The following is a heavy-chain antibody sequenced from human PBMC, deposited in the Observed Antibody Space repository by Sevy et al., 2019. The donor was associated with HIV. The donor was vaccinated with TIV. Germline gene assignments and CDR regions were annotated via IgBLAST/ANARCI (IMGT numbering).Heavy chain of an antibody. D-gene: IGHD4-4*01. CDR2: IYPRDSDT. V-gene: IGHV5-51*01. J-gene: IGHJ4*02. CDR3: ARHVDMTTLIGGLYYFDS. CDR1: GYKFTTYW. Sequence: GESLKISCKVSGYKFTTYWIGWARQMPGKGLEWMGMIYPRDSDTRYSPSFQGQVTISADTSINTAYLQWSSLKASDTAMYFCARHVDMTTLIGGLYYFDSWGQGTLVTVSS.